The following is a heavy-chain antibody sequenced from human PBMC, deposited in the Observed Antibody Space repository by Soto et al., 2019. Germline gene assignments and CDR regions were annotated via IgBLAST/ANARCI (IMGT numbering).Heavy chain of an antibody. CDR1: GFTFDDYA. CDR2: ISWNSGSI. D-gene: IGHD3-16*01. Sequence: GGSLRLSCAASGFTFDDYAMHWVRQAPGKGLEWVSGISWNSGSIGYADSVKGRFTISRDNAKNSLYLQMNSLRAEDTALYYCAKGGTITLDYYYYYYMDVWGKGTTVTVSS. V-gene: IGHV3-9*01. CDR3: AKGGTITLDYYYYYYMDV. J-gene: IGHJ6*03.